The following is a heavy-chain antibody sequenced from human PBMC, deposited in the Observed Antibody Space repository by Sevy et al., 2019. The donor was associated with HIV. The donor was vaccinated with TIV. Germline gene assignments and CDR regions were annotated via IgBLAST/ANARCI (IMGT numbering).Heavy chain of an antibody. V-gene: IGHV3-23*01. J-gene: IGHJ3*02. CDR3: AGGRFDSSGSFDAFDM. CDR2: IFGSGGTT. CDR1: GITFNNYA. D-gene: IGHD3-22*01. Sequence: SLRLSCAASGITFNNYAMNWVRQAPGKGLDWVSTIFGSGGTTYYADSVKGRFTISRDNSKNTLYLQMNSLRTEDTALYYCAGGRFDSSGSFDAFDMWGQWTMVTVSS.